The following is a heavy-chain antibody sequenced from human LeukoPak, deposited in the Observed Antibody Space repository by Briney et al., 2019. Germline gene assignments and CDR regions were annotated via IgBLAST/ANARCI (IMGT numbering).Heavy chain of an antibody. V-gene: IGHV3-49*03. CDR3: TRGSDTVFGVARDGFDS. CDR1: GFTFGDYV. J-gene: IGHJ4*02. Sequence: HPGGSLRLSCTASGFTFGDYVVSWFRQAPGKGLEWVGFIRTKAYGGTAEYPASVKGRFTISRDDSESIAYLQMNSLRTEDTAVYYCTRGSDTVFGVARDGFDSWGQGTLVTVSS. CDR2: IRTKAYGGTA. D-gene: IGHD3-3*01.